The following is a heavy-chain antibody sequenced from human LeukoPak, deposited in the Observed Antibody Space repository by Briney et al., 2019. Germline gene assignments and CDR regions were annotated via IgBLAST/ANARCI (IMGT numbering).Heavy chain of an antibody. CDR1: GYTFTSYD. D-gene: IGHD7-27*01. Sequence: GASVKVSCKASGYTFTSYDINWVRQATGQGLEWMGWMNPNSGNTGYAQKFQGRVTMTRNTSISTAYMELSSLRSEDTAVYYCARAETGDDYYYYGMDVGGHGTTVTVSS. V-gene: IGHV1-8*01. CDR2: MNPNSGNT. J-gene: IGHJ6*02. CDR3: ARAETGDDYYYYGMDV.